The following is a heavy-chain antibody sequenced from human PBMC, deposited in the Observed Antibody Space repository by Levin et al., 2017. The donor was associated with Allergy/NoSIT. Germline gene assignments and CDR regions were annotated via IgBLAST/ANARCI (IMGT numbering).Heavy chain of an antibody. CDR2: IYYSGST. V-gene: IGHV4-39*07. Sequence: RASETLSLTCTVSGGSISSSSYYWGWIRQPPGKGLEWIGSIYYSGSTYYNPSLKSRVTISVDTSKNQFSLKLSSVTAADTAVYYCANQYSGSYPPRPRQPPEYNWFDPWGQGTLVTVSS. D-gene: IGHD1-26*01. J-gene: IGHJ5*02. CDR3: ANQYSGSYPPRPRQPPEYNWFDP. CDR1: GGSISSSSYY.